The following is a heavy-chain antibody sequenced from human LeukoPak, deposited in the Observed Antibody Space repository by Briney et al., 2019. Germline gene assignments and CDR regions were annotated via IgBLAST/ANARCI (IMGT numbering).Heavy chain of an antibody. CDR3: ARGKLDIVATRWGPIDY. CDR1: GFTFSSYW. Sequence: SGGALRLSCAASGFTFSSYWMSWVRQAPGKGLEWVANIKQDGSEKYYVDSVKGRFTISRDNAKNSLYLQMNSLRAEDTAVYYCARGKLDIVATRWGPIDYWGQGTLVTVSS. J-gene: IGHJ4*02. V-gene: IGHV3-7*01. D-gene: IGHD5-12*01. CDR2: IKQDGSEK.